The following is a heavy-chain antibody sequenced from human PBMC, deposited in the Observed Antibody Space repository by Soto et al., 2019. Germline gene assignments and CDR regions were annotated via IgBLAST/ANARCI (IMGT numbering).Heavy chain of an antibody. Sequence: PSETLSLTCTVSGGSASSGGYYWSWIRQHPGKGLEWIGYIHYSGSTYYNPSLKSRVTMSIDTSKNLFSLNLSSVTAADTAVYYCARAGGAGSGHDWFDPWGQGTLVTVSS. CDR1: GGSASSGGYY. V-gene: IGHV4-31*03. CDR3: ARAGGAGSGHDWFDP. D-gene: IGHD6-13*01. CDR2: IHYSGST. J-gene: IGHJ5*02.